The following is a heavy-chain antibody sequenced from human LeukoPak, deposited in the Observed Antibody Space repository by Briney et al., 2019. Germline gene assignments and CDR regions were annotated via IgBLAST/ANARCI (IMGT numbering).Heavy chain of an antibody. CDR1: GYTFPSFG. J-gene: IGHJ4*02. Sequence: ASVKVSCKASGYTFPSFGISWVRQAAGQGLEWMGWISAYNGHTNYAQNLQGRVTMTTDTSTSTAYMELTSLRSDDTAVYFCARDQVVGATAGTFDYWGQGTLVTVSS. V-gene: IGHV1-18*01. CDR2: ISAYNGHT. D-gene: IGHD1-26*01. CDR3: ARDQVVGATAGTFDY.